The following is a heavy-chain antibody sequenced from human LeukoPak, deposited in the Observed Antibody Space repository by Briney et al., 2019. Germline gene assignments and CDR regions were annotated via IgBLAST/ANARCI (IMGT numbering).Heavy chain of an antibody. J-gene: IGHJ3*02. Sequence: AGGSLRLSCAASGFTFSSYGMHWVRQAPGKGLEWVAFIRYDGSNKYYADSVKGRFTISRDNSKNTLYLQMNSMRAEDTAVYYCAKLTTIAAPDAFDIWGQGTMVTVSS. CDR1: GFTFSSYG. CDR3: AKLTTIAAPDAFDI. CDR2: IRYDGSNK. D-gene: IGHD6-6*01. V-gene: IGHV3-30*02.